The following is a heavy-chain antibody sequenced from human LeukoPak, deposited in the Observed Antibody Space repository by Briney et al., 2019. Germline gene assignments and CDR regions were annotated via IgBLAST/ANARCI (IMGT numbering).Heavy chain of an antibody. CDR2: ISYDGSNK. CDR3: AKAPVTIGTRGGGDY. Sequence: GGTLRLSCAVSGFTFSSYAMHWVRQAPGKGLEWVAVISYDGSNKYYAGSLKGRVTISSNNSMNTLYLEMNSLRAEDTVVYDCAKAPVTIGTRGGGDYWGQGTLVTVSS. V-gene: IGHV3-30*07. J-gene: IGHJ4*02. CDR1: GFTFSSYA. D-gene: IGHD3-3*01.